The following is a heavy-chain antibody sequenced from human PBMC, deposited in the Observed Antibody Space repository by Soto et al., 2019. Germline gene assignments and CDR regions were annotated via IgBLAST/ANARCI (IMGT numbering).Heavy chain of an antibody. J-gene: IGHJ4*02. CDR1: ELTFESRA. V-gene: IGHV3-23*01. CDR2: ITDTGGDA. CDR3: ARGSTDSYPGSRIFDF. D-gene: IGHD3-10*01. Sequence: LRLSCVASELTFESRAMTWVRQAPGEGLQWVSTITDTGGDAKYADSVRGRFVISRDNSKKTLYLQMTSLTAEDSAMYYCARGSTDSYPGSRIFDFWGRGTLVTVSS.